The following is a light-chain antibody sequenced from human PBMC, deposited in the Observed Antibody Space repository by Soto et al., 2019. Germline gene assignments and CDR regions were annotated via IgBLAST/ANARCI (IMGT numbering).Light chain of an antibody. Sequence: QSALTQPASVSGSPGQSITISCTGTSSDVGSYNLVSWYQQHPGKAPKLMIYEGSKRPSGVSNRFSGSKSGNTASLTISGLQAEDEADYYCCSYAGSSMVVVFGGGTKLTVL. V-gene: IGLV2-23*01. CDR1: SSDVGSYNL. CDR2: EGS. J-gene: IGLJ2*01. CDR3: CSYAGSSMVVV.